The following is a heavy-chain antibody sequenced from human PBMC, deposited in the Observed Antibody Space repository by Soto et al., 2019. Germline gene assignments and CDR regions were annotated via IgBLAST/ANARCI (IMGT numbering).Heavy chain of an antibody. CDR3: ARKRAYYDYVWGSYRSRPFDY. Sequence: SETLSLTCTVSGGSIISSSYYWGWIRQPPGKGLEWIGSIYYSGSTYYNPSLKSRVTISVDTSKNQFSLKLSSVTAADTAVYYCARKRAYYDYVWGSYRSRPFDYWGQGTLVTVSS. D-gene: IGHD3-16*02. V-gene: IGHV4-39*01. J-gene: IGHJ4*02. CDR2: IYYSGST. CDR1: GGSIISSSYY.